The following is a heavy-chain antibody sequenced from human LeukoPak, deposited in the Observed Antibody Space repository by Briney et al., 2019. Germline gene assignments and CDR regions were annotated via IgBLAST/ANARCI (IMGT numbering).Heavy chain of an antibody. Sequence: GGSLRLSCAASGFTFSSFAMNWVRQASGKGLEWVSTMSGDATSTYYADSVKGRFTISRDNSKTTLFLQMNSLRAEDTAVYYCAKRTSGSSWYSSDSWGQGTLVTVSS. J-gene: IGHJ4*02. V-gene: IGHV3-23*01. CDR3: AKRTSGSSWYSSDS. CDR2: MSGDATST. D-gene: IGHD6-13*01. CDR1: GFTFSSFA.